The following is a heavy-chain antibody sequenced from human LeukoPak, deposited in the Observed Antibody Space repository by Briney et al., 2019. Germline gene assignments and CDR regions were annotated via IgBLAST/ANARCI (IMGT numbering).Heavy chain of an antibody. Sequence: SETLSLTCTVSGGSISSGGYYWSWIRQHPGKGLEWIGYIYYSGSTYYSPSLKSRVTISVDTSKNQFSLKLSSVTAADTAVYYCARDSYSAYYYDSSGSSYYFDYWGQGTLVTVSS. J-gene: IGHJ4*02. CDR2: IYYSGST. V-gene: IGHV4-31*03. D-gene: IGHD3-22*01. CDR3: ARDSYSAYYYDSSGSSYYFDY. CDR1: GGSISSGGYY.